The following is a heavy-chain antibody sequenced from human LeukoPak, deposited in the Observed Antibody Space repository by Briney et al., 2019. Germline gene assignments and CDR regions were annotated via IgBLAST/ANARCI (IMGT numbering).Heavy chain of an antibody. J-gene: IGHJ4*02. V-gene: IGHV6-1*01. CDR1: GDSVSSNSVA. CDR3: ARNSGGDLDY. Sequence: SQTLSLTCAISGDSVSSNSVAWNWIRQSPSRGLEWLGRTYYRSKWKNDYAVSVKSRITINPDTSKNQFSLQLKSVTPDDTAVYYCARNSGGDLDYWGQGTLVTVSS. CDR2: TYYRSKWKN. D-gene: IGHD2-21*02.